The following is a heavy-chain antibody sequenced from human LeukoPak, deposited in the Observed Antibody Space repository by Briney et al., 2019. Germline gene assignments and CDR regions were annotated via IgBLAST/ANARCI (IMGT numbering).Heavy chain of an antibody. V-gene: IGHV3-23*01. CDR1: GFTFSSYA. CDR3: AKLHDSGWWMFDY. D-gene: IGHD6-13*01. CDR2: ISGSGGST. J-gene: IGHJ4*02. Sequence: PGGSLRLSCAASGFTFSSYAMSWVRQAPGKGLEWVSAISGSGGSTYYADSVKGRFSTSRDNSKNTVYLQMNSLRAEDTAIYYCAKLHDSGWWMFDYWGQGTLVTVSS.